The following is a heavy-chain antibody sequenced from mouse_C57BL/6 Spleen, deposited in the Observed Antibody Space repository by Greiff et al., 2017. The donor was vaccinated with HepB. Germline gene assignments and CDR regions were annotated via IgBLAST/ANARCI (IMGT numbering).Heavy chain of an antibody. CDR3: TRGQNDYGEGRDAMDY. J-gene: IGHJ4*01. CDR2: IDPETGGT. D-gene: IGHD2-4*01. CDR1: GYTFTDYE. Sequence: VQLQQSGAELVRPGASVTLSCKASGYTFTDYEMHWVKQTPVHGLEWIGAIDPETGGTAYNQKFKGKAILTADKSSSTAYMELRSLTSEDSAVYYCTRGQNDYGEGRDAMDYWGQGTSVTVSS. V-gene: IGHV1-15*01.